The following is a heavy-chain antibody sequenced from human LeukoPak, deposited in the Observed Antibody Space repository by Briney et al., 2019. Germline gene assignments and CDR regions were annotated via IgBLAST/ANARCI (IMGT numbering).Heavy chain of an antibody. J-gene: IGHJ5*02. CDR1: GFTFSSYW. CDR2: INSDGSST. CDR3: ARGDPNAYYDFWSGYYRTGNRSDP. D-gene: IGHD3-3*01. V-gene: IGHV3-74*01. Sequence: GGSLRLSCAASGFTFSSYWMLWVRHAPGKGLVWVSRINSDGSSTSYADSVKGRFTISRDNAKNTLYLQINSLRAEDTAVYYCARGDPNAYYDFWSGYYRTGNRSDPWGQGTLVPVSS.